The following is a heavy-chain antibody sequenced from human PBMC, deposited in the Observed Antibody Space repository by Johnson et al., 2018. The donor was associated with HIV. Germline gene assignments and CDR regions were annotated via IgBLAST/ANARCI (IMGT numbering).Heavy chain of an antibody. J-gene: IGHJ3*02. CDR3: GKDEGSLGELFLGMGI. D-gene: IGHD3-16*01. CDR2: IKSKTDGGTT. Sequence: VQLVESGGGLVKPGGSLRLSCAASGFTFSNAWMSWVRQAPGKGLEWVGRIKSKTDGGTTDYAAPVKGRFTISRDDSKNTLFLQMNSLRVEDTAVYYCGKDEGSLGELFLGMGIWG. CDR1: GFTFSNAW. V-gene: IGHV3-15*01.